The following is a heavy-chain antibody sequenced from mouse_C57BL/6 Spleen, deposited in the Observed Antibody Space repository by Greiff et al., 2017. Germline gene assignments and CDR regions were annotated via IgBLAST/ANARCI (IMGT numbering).Heavy chain of an antibody. J-gene: IGHJ4*01. Sequence: QVQLKESGPELVKPGASVKISCKASGYAFSSSWMNWVKQRPGKGLEWIGRIYPGDGDTNYNGKFKGKATLTADKSSSTAYMQLSSLTSEDSAVYFCAREVLGNYAMDYWGQGTSVTVSS. CDR1: GYAFSSSW. CDR2: IYPGDGDT. V-gene: IGHV1-82*01. CDR3: AREVLGNYAMDY. D-gene: IGHD3-1*01.